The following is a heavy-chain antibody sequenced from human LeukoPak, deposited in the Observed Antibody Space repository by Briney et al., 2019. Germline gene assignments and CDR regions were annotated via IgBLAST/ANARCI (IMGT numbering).Heavy chain of an antibody. D-gene: IGHD3-10*01. J-gene: IGHJ4*02. Sequence: GGSLRLSCAASGFTFSSYAIHWVRQAPGKGLEWVAVISYDGSNKYYADSVKGRFTISRDNSKNTLYLQMNSLRAEDTAVYYCAREGYYYGSGTSGSFDYWGQGTLVTVSS. CDR1: GFTFSSYA. V-gene: IGHV3-30-3*01. CDR2: ISYDGSNK. CDR3: AREGYYYGSGTSGSFDY.